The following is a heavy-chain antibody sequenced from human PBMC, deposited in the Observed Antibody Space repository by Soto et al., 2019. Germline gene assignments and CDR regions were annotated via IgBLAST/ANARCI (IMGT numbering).Heavy chain of an antibody. CDR1: GGSISSSSYY. D-gene: IGHD4-17*01. Sequence: QVQLQESGPGLVKPSQTLSLTCTVSGGSISSSSYYWGWIRQPPGKGLEWIGGIYHSGSTYYNPSLKSRVTISVDTSKNQFSLKLSSVTAADTAVYYCARTYGDYGKDDAFDIWGQGTMVTVSS. J-gene: IGHJ3*02. V-gene: IGHV4-39*01. CDR2: IYHSGST. CDR3: ARTYGDYGKDDAFDI.